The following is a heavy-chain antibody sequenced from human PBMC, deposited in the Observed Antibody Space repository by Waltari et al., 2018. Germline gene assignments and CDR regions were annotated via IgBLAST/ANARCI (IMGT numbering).Heavy chain of an antibody. J-gene: IGHJ6*02. CDR2: INQDGSKK. CDR3: ARAMDV. V-gene: IGHV3-7*04. Sequence: VQLQESGPGLVKPSETLSLTCAVSGGSISSSSYYWGWIRQAPGKGLEWVANINQDGSKKYYVGSVRGRFTISRDNAKNSLDLQMNSLRAEDTAVYYCARAMDVWGQGTTVIVSS. CDR1: GGSISSSSYY.